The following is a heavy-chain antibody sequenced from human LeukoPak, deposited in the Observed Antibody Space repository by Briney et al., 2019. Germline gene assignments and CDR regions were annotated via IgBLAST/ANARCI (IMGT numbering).Heavy chain of an antibody. J-gene: IGHJ5*02. CDR3: ARGLYMTTVTTSWFDP. V-gene: IGHV4-34*01. D-gene: IGHD4-4*01. CDR1: GRSFSGYY. CDR2: INHSGST. Sequence: SETLSLTCAVHGRSFSGYYWSWIRQPPGKGLEWIGEINHSGSTNYNPSLKSRVTISVDTSKNQFSLKLSSVTAADTAVYYCARGLYMTTVTTSWFDPWGQGTLVTVSS.